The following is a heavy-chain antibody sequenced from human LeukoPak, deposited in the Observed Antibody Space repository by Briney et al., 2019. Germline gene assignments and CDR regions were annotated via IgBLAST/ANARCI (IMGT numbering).Heavy chain of an antibody. CDR2: ISYDGSNK. CDR1: GFTFSSYA. D-gene: IGHD3-9*01. CDR3: ARALQYYDILTGYH. J-gene: IGHJ5*02. V-gene: IGHV3-30*04. Sequence: EGSLRLSCAASGFTFSSYAMHWVRQAPGKGLEWVAVISYDGSNKYYADSVKGRFTISRDNSKNTLYLQMNSLRAEDTAVYYCARALQYYDILTGYHWGQGTLVTVSS.